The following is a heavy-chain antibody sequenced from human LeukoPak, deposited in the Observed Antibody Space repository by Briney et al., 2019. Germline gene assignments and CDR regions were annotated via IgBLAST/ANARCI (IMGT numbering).Heavy chain of an antibody. D-gene: IGHD7-27*01. CDR3: ARGDWGSFKSPDS. J-gene: IGHJ4*02. CDR1: GYTFTDYY. V-gene: IGHV1-2*02. Sequence: ASVKVSCKASGYTFTDYYIHCVPQAPGQGLEWMGWITPKNGGTNYAQKFQGRVIMTGDTSITTAYMELSSLRSDDTAVYYCARGDWGSFKSPDSWGQGTLVTVSS. CDR2: ITPKNGGT.